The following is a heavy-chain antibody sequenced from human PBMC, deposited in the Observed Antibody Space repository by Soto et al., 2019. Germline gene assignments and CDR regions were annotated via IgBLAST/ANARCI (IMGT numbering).Heavy chain of an antibody. CDR3: ARHGYNYGGGYFDY. J-gene: IGHJ4*02. D-gene: IGHD5-18*01. CDR2: IYSGGST. CDR1: GVTVSSNY. V-gene: IGHV3-66*04. Sequence: EVQLVESGGGLDQPGGSLRLSCAASGVTVSSNYMSWVRQAPGKGLEWVSVIYSGGSTYYADSVKGRFTISRDNSKNTHYLKTNGLSAEATAVYYCARHGYNYGGGYFDYWGQGTLVTVSS.